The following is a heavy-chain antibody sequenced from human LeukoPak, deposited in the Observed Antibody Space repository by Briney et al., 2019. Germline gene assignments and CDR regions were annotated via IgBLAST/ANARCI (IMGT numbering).Heavy chain of an antibody. D-gene: IGHD2-15*01. J-gene: IGHJ5*02. CDR2: IYYSGST. CDR1: GGSISSYY. V-gene: IGHV4-59*01. CDR3: ARGADMAAAPLNWFDP. Sequence: SETLSLTFTVSGGSISSYYWSWIRQPPGKGLEWIGYIYYSGSTNYNPSLKSRVTISVDTSKNQFSLKLSSVTAADTAVYYCARGADMAAAPLNWFDPWGQGTLVTVSS.